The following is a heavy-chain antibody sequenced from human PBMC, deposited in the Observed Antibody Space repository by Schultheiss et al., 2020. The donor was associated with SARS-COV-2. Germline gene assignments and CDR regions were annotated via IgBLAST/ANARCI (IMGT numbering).Heavy chain of an antibody. CDR1: GYTFTSYG. J-gene: IGHJ5*02. CDR3: ATDQSWVVPAATPGVWFDP. V-gene: IGHV1-8*03. Sequence: ASVKVSCKASGYTFTSYGISWVRQAPGQGPEWMGWMNPNSGNTGYAQKFQGRVTITADKSTSTAYMELSSLRSEDTAVYYCATDQSWVVPAATPGVWFDPWGQGTLVTVSS. CDR2: MNPNSGNT. D-gene: IGHD2-2*02.